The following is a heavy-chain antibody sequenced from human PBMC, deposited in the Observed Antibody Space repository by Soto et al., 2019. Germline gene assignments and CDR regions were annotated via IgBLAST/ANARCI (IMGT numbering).Heavy chain of an antibody. V-gene: IGHV1-18*01. CDR1: GNSLTTLA. J-gene: IGHJ4*02. CDR3: ARTKYSSGPGYYFDY. D-gene: IGHD6-19*01. Sequence: EASVKVSCKASGNSLTTLAISWVRQAPGQGLEWMGWISANNGNTNYAQKLQGRVTMTTDTSTSTAYMELRSLRSDDTAVYYCARTKYSSGPGYYFDYWGQGTLVTVSS. CDR2: ISANNGNT.